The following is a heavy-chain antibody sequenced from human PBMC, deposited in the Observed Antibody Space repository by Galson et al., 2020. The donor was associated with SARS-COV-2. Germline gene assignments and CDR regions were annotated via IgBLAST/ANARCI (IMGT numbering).Heavy chain of an antibody. CDR1: GFTFSSYG. Sequence: QAGGSLRLSCAASGFTFSSYGMHWVRQAPGKGLEWVAAIWYDGSNKYYADSVKGRFTISRDNSKNTLYLQMNSLRAEDTAVYYCARAGFGELGEDFDLWGRGTLVTVSS. CDR2: IWYDGSNK. J-gene: IGHJ2*01. D-gene: IGHD3-10*01. CDR3: ARAGFGELGEDFDL. V-gene: IGHV3-33*01.